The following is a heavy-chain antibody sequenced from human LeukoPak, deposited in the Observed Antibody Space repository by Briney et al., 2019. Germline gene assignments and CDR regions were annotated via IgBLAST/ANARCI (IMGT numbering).Heavy chain of an antibody. CDR2: IYYSGST. Sequence: PSETLSLTCTVSGGSISSYYWSWLRQPPGKGLEWIGYIYYSGSTNYNPPLKSRVTISVDTSKNQFSLKLSSVTAADTAVYYCARGRKDYRTPFDPWGQGTLVTVSS. CDR3: ARGRKDYRTPFDP. V-gene: IGHV4-59*12. CDR1: GGSISSYY. J-gene: IGHJ5*02. D-gene: IGHD3-16*02.